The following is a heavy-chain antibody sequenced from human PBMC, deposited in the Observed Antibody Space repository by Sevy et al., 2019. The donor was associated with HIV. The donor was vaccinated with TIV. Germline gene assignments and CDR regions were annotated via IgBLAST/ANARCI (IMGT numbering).Heavy chain of an antibody. CDR2: IRSRAKTYAQ. D-gene: IGHD6-19*01. Sequence: GGSLRLSCAASGFTFTGSTMYWVRQASGKGLEWVARIRSRAKTYAQAYAASVKGRFTISRDDSRNTVYLQMNSLKTEDTAVYYCSSQRTIAVAGDYFDYWGQGTLVTVSS. CDR3: SSQRTIAVAGDYFDY. J-gene: IGHJ4*02. CDR1: GFTFTGST. V-gene: IGHV3-73*01.